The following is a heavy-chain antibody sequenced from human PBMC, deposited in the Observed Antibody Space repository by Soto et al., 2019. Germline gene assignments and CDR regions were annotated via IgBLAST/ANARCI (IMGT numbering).Heavy chain of an antibody. Sequence: EVKVVESGGGLVKPGESLRLSCAASGFTFSKAWMNWVRQAPGKGLEWVGRVKGKGDGGTTDYAAHVSGRFIVSRDDSKNTLYLHMYSLKTEDTAVYYCATSLSYQLDYWGQGTLVTVSS. J-gene: IGHJ4*02. CDR3: ATSLSYQLDY. D-gene: IGHD2-2*01. V-gene: IGHV3-15*07. CDR2: VKGKGDGGTT. CDR1: GFTFSKAW.